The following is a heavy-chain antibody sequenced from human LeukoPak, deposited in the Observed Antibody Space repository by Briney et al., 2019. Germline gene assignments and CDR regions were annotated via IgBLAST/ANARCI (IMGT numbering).Heavy chain of an antibody. D-gene: IGHD3-10*01. CDR3: ARADYYGSGGFDP. J-gene: IGHJ5*02. CDR1: GGSFSNYV. CDR2: MNPNSGNT. Sequence: ASVKVSCKASGGSFSNYVITWVRQAPGQGLEWMGWMNPNSGNTGSVQKFQGRVTMTRNTSISTAYMELSSLRSEDTAVYYCARADYYGSGGFDPWGQGTLVTVSS. V-gene: IGHV1-8*01.